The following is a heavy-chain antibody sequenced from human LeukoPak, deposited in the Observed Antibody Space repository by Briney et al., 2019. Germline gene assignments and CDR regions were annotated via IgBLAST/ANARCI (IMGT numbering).Heavy chain of an antibody. D-gene: IGHD3-16*01. V-gene: IGHV4-38-2*02. CDR1: NFSINSDFY. Sequence: SETLSLTCTVSNFSINSDFYWAWIRQPPGRGLEWIGTIFHGGSTFYKRSLKSRVTMSVDKSKNQFSLKLTSVTAADTAVYYCARRGSWGEPRPFDYWGQGSLVTVSS. J-gene: IGHJ4*02. CDR2: IFHGGST. CDR3: ARRGSWGEPRPFDY.